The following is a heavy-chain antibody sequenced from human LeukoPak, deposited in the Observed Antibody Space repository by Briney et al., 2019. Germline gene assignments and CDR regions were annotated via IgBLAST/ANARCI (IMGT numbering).Heavy chain of an antibody. D-gene: IGHD6-6*01. CDR1: GGSFSGYY. J-gene: IGHJ5*02. Sequence: SETLSLTCAVYGGSFSGYYWSWIRQPPGKGLEWIGEINHSGSTNYNPSLKSRVTISVDTYKNKFSLKLSSVTAADTAVYYCARSIAARPLGGRFDPWGQGTLVTVSS. V-gene: IGHV4-34*01. CDR3: ARSIAARPLGGRFDP. CDR2: INHSGST.